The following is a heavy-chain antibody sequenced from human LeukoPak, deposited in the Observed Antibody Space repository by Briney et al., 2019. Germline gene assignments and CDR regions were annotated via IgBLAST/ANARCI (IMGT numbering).Heavy chain of an antibody. CDR1: GYTFTAYW. V-gene: IGHV5-51*01. D-gene: IGHD2-2*02. J-gene: IGHJ4*02. Sequence: GESLKTSGKRSGYTFTAYWIGGVGKLPGKGLEWRGIFYPGDSDTRYSPSFQGQVTISADKSISTAYLQWSSLKASDTAMYYCATGGYCTSTSCYSFFDYWGQGTLVTVSS. CDR3: ATGGYCTSTSCYSFFDY. CDR2: FYPGDSDT.